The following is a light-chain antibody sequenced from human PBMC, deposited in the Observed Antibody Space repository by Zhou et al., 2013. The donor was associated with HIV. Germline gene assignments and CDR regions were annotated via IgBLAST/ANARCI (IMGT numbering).Light chain of an antibody. V-gene: IGKV1-5*03. CDR3: QQYGSSPTT. CDR2: KAS. J-gene: IGKJ1*01. Sequence: DIQMTQSPSTLSASVGDRVTITCRASENIDSWLAWYQQKPGKAPKLLIYKASNLESGVPSRFSGSGSETEFTLTISRLEPEDFAVYYCQQYGSSPTTFGQGTKVEIK. CDR1: ENIDSW.